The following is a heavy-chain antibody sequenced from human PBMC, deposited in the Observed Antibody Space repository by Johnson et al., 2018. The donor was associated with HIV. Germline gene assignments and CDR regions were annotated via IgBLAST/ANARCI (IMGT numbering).Heavy chain of an antibody. CDR1: GFTFNSYA. CDR3: AKDRTSWGFDAFDI. Sequence: QVQLVESGGGVVQPGRSLRLSCAASGFTFNSYAMHWVRQAPGRGLEWVAVISYDGSNKYYADSVKGRFTISRDNSENTLYLQMNSLRAEDTAVYFCAKDRTSWGFDAFDIWGQGTMVTVSS. V-gene: IGHV3-30-3*01. D-gene: IGHD3-16*01. CDR2: ISYDGSNK. J-gene: IGHJ3*02.